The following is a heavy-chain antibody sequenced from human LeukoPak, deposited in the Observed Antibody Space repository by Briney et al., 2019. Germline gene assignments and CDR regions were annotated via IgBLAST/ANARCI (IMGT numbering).Heavy chain of an antibody. CDR3: ARGLPTWGSYYYYYYMDV. CDR2: ISSSGSTI. Sequence: GGSLRLSCAASGFTFCSYEMNWVRQAPGKGLEWVSYISSSGSTIYYADSVKGRFTISRDNAKNSLYLQMNSLRAEDTAVYYCARGLPTWGSYYYYYYMDVWGKGTTVTVSS. J-gene: IGHJ6*03. V-gene: IGHV3-48*03. D-gene: IGHD7-27*01. CDR1: GFTFCSYE.